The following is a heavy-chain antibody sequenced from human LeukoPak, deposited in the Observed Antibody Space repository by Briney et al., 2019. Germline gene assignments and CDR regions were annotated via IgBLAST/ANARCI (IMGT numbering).Heavy chain of an antibody. CDR1: GYSISSGYY. D-gene: IGHD3-10*01. J-gene: IGHJ5*02. V-gene: IGHV4-38-2*02. CDR3: ASQHLFYGSGSYYKTGNWFDP. Sequence: SETLSLTCTVSGYSISSGYYWGWIRQPPGKGLEWIGSIYHSGSTYYNPSLKSRVTISVDTSKNQFSLKLSSVTAADTAVYYCASQHLFYGSGSYYKTGNWFDPWGQGTLVTVSS. CDR2: IYHSGST.